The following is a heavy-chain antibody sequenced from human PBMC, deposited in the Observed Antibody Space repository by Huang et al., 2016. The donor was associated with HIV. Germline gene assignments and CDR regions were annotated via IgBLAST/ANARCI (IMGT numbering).Heavy chain of an antibody. CDR3: AREGQTWYGKPIAAFEI. CDR1: GGSFNSLA. CDR2: IVPIFSVT. J-gene: IGHJ3*02. V-gene: IGHV1-69*10. Sequence: VQLVQSGAEVRRPGSSVRVSCKAAGGSFNSLAFNWVRQAPGQGLEDMGGIVPIFSVTNYAERFQNRLTISADKSTNTVYMELRSLRSEDTGVFYCAREGQTWYGKPIAAFEIWGQGTTVIVSS. D-gene: IGHD1-1*01.